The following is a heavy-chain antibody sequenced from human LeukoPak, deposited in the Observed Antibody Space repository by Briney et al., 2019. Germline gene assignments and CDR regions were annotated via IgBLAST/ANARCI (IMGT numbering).Heavy chain of an antibody. CDR1: GFTFSSYS. J-gene: IGHJ3*02. Sequence: GGSLRLSCAASGFTFSSYSMNWVRQAPGKGLEWVSSISSSSSYIYYADSVKGRFTISRDNAKNSLYLQMNSLRAEDTAVYYCARAPRPPNTYYYDSEGDGDAFDIWAKGQWSPSLQ. D-gene: IGHD3-22*01. CDR2: ISSSSSYI. CDR3: ARAPRPPNTYYYDSEGDGDAFDI. V-gene: IGHV3-21*01.